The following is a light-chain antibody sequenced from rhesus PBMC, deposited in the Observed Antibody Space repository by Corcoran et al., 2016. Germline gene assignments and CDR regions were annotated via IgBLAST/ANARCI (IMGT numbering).Light chain of an antibody. CDR1: ASVGSY. Sequence: EIVMTQSPATLSLSPGETATISCLASASVGSYLAWYQQKPGQAPKRLVHRASFRATGIPDRFSGSGSRTDFTLTISSLEPEDVGVYHCQQYNDLLTFGGGTKVEIK. CDR2: RAS. CDR3: QQYNDLLT. J-gene: IGKJ4*01. V-gene: IGKV3-40*01.